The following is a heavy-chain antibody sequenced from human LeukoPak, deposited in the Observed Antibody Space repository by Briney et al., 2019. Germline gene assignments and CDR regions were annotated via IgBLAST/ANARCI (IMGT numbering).Heavy chain of an antibody. J-gene: IGHJ4*02. Sequence: GGSLRLSCAASGFTFSNYAMSWVRQAPGKWLEWVSAISGSGSSTYYVDSVKGRFTISRDNSKNTVYLQMNSLRAEDTAVYYCAKVRTYYDILTALYYFDYWGQGTLVTVSS. D-gene: IGHD3-9*01. CDR2: ISGSGSST. CDR1: GFTFSNYA. CDR3: AKVRTYYDILTALYYFDY. V-gene: IGHV3-23*01.